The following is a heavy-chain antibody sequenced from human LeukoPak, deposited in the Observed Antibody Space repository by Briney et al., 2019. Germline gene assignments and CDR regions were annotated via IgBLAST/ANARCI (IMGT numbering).Heavy chain of an antibody. D-gene: IGHD3-3*01. CDR1: GGSISSYY. CDR3: ARAGVVSNPNSYWYFDF. CDR2: IYYSGST. J-gene: IGHJ2*01. V-gene: IGHV4-59*01. Sequence: SETLSLTCTVSGGSISSYYWSWIRQPPGKGLEWIGYIYYSGSTNYNPSLESRVTISVDTSKNQFSLKLSSVTAADTAVYYCARAGVVSNPNSYWYFDFWGRGTLVTVSS.